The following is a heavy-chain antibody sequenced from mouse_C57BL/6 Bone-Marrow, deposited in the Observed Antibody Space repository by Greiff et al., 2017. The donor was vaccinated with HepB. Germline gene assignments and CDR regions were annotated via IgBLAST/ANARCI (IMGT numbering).Heavy chain of an antibody. J-gene: IGHJ3*01. Sequence: EVQLQESGEGLVKPGGSLKLSCAASGFTFSSYAMSWVRQTPEKRLEWVAYISSGGDYIYYADTVKGRFTISRDNARNTLYLQMSSLKSEDTAMYYCTRDYYGSRGAYWGQGTLVTVSA. CDR3: TRDYYGSRGAY. CDR2: ISSGGDYI. V-gene: IGHV5-9-1*02. D-gene: IGHD1-1*01. CDR1: GFTFSSYA.